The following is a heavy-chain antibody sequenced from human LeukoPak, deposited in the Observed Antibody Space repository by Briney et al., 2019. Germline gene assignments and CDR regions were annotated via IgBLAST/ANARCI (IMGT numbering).Heavy chain of an antibody. CDR1: GFIFSSND. D-gene: IGHD6-19*01. J-gene: IGHJ6*02. Sequence: GGSLRLSCAPSGFIFSSNDMNWVRQAPGKGLEWVSTISGNGDNTYSADSVKGRFTISRDNAKNTLYLQMNSLRAEDTAIYYCAKKISGWYLYGMDVWGQGTTVTVSS. V-gene: IGHV3-23*01. CDR3: AKKISGWYLYGMDV. CDR2: ISGNGDNT.